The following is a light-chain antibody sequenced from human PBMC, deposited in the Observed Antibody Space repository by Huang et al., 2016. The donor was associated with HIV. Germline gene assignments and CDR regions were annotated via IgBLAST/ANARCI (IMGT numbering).Light chain of an antibody. CDR3: QQLNSYPRT. J-gene: IGKJ1*01. CDR1: QGISSY. CDR2: AAS. Sequence: IQLTQSPSSLSAPVGESVTITCRASQGISSYLAWYQEKPGKAPKLLIYAASTLQSGVPSRFSGIGAGTDFSLTISSLQPEDFATYYCQQLNSYPRTFGQGTKVEIK. V-gene: IGKV1-9*01.